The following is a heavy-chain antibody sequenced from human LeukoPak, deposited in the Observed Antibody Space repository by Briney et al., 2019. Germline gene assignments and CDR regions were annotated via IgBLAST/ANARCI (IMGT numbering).Heavy chain of an antibody. Sequence: ASVKVSCKASGYTFTSYYMHWVRQAPGQGLEWMGWIIPNSGGTNYAQKFQGRVTITTDTSISTAYMELSRLRSDDTAVYYCARGWSLYGWGSDYIDPHFDYWGQGTLVTVS. CDR1: GYTFTSYY. D-gene: IGHD3-10*01. CDR3: ARGWSLYGWGSDYIDPHFDY. J-gene: IGHJ4*02. CDR2: IIPNSGGT. V-gene: IGHV1-2*02.